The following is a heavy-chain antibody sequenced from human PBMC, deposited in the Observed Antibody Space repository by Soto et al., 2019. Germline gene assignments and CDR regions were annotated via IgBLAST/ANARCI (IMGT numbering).Heavy chain of an antibody. CDR3: AREFSSPLYYYGMDV. V-gene: IGHV1-69*06. CDR2: IIPIFGTA. D-gene: IGHD3-3*01. J-gene: IGHJ6*02. CDR1: GGTFSSYA. Sequence: GASVKVSCKASGGTFSSYAISWVRQAPGQGLEWMGGIIPIFGTANYAQKFQGRVTITADKSTSTAYMELSSLRSEDTAVYYCAREFSSPLYYYGMDVWGQGTTVTVSS.